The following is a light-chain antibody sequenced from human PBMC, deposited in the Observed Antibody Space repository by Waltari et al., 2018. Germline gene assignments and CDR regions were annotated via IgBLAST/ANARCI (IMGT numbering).Light chain of an antibody. CDR2: GSS. V-gene: IGKV3-20*01. CDR3: QQYGSSVMYT. Sequence: VLTQSPGTLSLSPGERGTLSCRASQRLTKNYLAWYQQKPGHAPRLLLYGSSSRAPGIPDSFSGSGSGTDFTLTISRLETEDCAMYYCQQYGSSVMYTFGQGTKVEIK. J-gene: IGKJ2*01. CDR1: QRLTKNY.